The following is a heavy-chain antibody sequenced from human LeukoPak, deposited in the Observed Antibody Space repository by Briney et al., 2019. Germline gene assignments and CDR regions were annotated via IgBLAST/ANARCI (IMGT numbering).Heavy chain of an antibody. CDR3: AGEGDMIVVVQDAFDI. J-gene: IGHJ3*02. CDR1: GFTFSSYT. Sequence: GGSLRLSCAASGFTFSSYTMNWVRQAPGKGLEWVSSTSSSSSYIYYADSVKGRFTISRDNAKNSLYLQMNSLRAEDTAIYYCAGEGDMIVVVQDAFDIWGQGTMVTVSS. CDR2: TSSSSSYI. D-gene: IGHD3-22*01. V-gene: IGHV3-21*01.